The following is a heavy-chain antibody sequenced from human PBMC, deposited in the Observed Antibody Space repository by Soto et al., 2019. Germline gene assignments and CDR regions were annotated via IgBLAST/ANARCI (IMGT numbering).Heavy chain of an antibody. CDR1: GGTFSSYA. CDR3: ARSTFRVVITPVYSYGMDV. Sequence: VASVKVSCKASGGTFSSYAISWVRQAPGQGLEGMGGIIAYYGTANYAQKFQGRVTITADESTSTAYMELTSLRSEDTAVYYCARSTFRVVITPVYSYGMDVWCQGPTVTV. CDR2: IIAYYGTA. V-gene: IGHV1-69*13. D-gene: IGHD3-3*01. J-gene: IGHJ6*02.